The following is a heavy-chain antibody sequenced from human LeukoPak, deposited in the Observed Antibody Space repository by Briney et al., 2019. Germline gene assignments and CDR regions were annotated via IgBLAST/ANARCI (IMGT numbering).Heavy chain of an antibody. CDR3: VRKNRDFNAAFDI. V-gene: IGHV3-53*01. CDR1: GFTVSNNY. J-gene: IGHJ3*02. Sequence: PGGSPRLSCAASGFTVSNNYMSWVRQAPGKGLEWVSITHSDSSTNYADSVKGRFTISRDTSQNTLSLQMNSLRAEDTAVYYGVRKNRDFNAAFDIWGQGTVVTVSS. D-gene: IGHD2-21*02. CDR2: THSDSST.